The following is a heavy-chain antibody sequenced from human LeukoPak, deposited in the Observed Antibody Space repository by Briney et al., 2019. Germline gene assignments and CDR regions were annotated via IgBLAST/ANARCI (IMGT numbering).Heavy chain of an antibody. CDR3: VKERGPFDGFDV. CDR1: GFSFSNYG. J-gene: IGHJ3*01. Sequence: GGSLRLSCAASGFSFSNYGMHRVRQAPGKGLEWVAVIWSDGINRFYRDSVRGRFTFSRDNSKNTLSLQMNSLRVEDTAVYYCVKERGPFDGFDVWGQGTMVTVSP. CDR2: IWSDGINR. V-gene: IGHV3-33*06.